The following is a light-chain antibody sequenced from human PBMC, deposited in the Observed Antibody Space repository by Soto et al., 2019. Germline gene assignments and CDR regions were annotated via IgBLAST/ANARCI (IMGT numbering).Light chain of an antibody. CDR1: SGSIASNY. J-gene: IGLJ3*02. CDR3: QSYDATKQV. V-gene: IGLV6-57*01. CDR2: EDY. Sequence: NFMLTQPHSVSESPGKTVTISCTRSSGSIASNYVQWYQQRPGSSPTTVIYEDYQRPSGVPDRFSGSIDSSSNSASLTISGLETEDEADYYCQSYDATKQVFGGGTKLTVL.